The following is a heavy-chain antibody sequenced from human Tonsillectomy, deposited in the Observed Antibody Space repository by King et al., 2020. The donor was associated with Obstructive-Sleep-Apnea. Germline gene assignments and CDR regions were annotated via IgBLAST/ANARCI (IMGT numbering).Heavy chain of an antibody. CDR2: INAGNGNT. Sequence: QLVQSGAEVKKPGASVKVSCKASVYTFTSYAMHWVRQAPGQRLEWMGWINAGNGNTKYSQKFQGRVTIPRDTSASTAYMELSSVRSEDTAVYYCARSHLVVVPAAKPGYYYYGMDVWGQGTTVTVSS. V-gene: IGHV1-3*01. CDR3: ARSHLVVVPAAKPGYYYYGMDV. CDR1: VYTFTSYA. J-gene: IGHJ6*02. D-gene: IGHD2-2*01.